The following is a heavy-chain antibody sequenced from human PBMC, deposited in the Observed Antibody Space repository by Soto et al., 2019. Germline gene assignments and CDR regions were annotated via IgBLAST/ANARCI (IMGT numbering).Heavy chain of an antibody. Sequence: QVHLVQSGGEVKKPGASVKVSCKASGYTLTTSGISWVRQAPGQGLEWMGWISGYTGNTNYAQNLQGRVTMTIDTDTSTASMELRSLRSDDTVVYYCARLTYDFMTGYHIIFDYWGQGTLVTVSS. CDR1: GYTLTTSG. CDR3: ARLTYDFMTGYHIIFDY. J-gene: IGHJ4*02. V-gene: IGHV1-18*01. CDR2: ISGYTGNT. D-gene: IGHD3-9*01.